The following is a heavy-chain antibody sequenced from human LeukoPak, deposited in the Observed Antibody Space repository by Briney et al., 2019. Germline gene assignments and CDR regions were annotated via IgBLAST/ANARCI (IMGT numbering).Heavy chain of an antibody. Sequence: PSETLSLTCAVYGGSFSGYYWSWIRQPPGKGLEWIGEINHSGSTNYNPSLKSRVTISVDTSKNQFSLKLSSVTAADTAVYYCARAFSIAAPPGYWGQGTLVTVSS. V-gene: IGHV4-34*01. J-gene: IGHJ4*02. D-gene: IGHD6-6*01. CDR3: ARAFSIAAPPGY. CDR2: INHSGST. CDR1: GGSFSGYY.